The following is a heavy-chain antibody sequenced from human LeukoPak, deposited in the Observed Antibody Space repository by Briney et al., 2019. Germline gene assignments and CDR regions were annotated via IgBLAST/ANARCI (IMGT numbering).Heavy chain of an antibody. CDR1: GGSISSSGYY. J-gene: IGHJ3*02. CDR3: ARGQPHYGDAFDI. CDR2: IYYSGTT. Sequence: SETLSLTCTVSGGSISSSGYYWGWVRQPPGKGLEWIGNIYYSGTTYYNPSLGSRVTISVDTSKNQFSLKLSSVTAADTAVYYCARGQPHYGDAFDIWGQGTMVTVSS. D-gene: IGHD4-17*01. V-gene: IGHV4-39*07.